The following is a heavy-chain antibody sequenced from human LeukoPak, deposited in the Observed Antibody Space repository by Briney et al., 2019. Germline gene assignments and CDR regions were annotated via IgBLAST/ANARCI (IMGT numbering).Heavy chain of an antibody. Sequence: ASVKVSCKASGYTFTSYYMHWVRQAPGQGLEWMGIINPSGGSTSYAQKFQGRVTMTRDMSTTTDYMELSSLRSEDTAVYYCARDNSVGDVAWWFDPWGQGTLVTVSS. CDR3: ARDNSVGDVAWWFDP. D-gene: IGHD1-26*01. V-gene: IGHV1-46*01. CDR2: INPSGGST. J-gene: IGHJ5*02. CDR1: GYTFTSYY.